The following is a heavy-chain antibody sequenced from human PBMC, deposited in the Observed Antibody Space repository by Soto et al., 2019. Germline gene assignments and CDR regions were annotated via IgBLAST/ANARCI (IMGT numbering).Heavy chain of an antibody. Sequence: AGGSLRLSCAASGFTFSSYSMNWVRQAPGKGLEWVSSISSSSSYIYYADSVKGRFTISRDNAKNSLYLQMNSLRAEDTAVYYCARSAMIPFWATSAFDSWGQGTMVTVSS. CDR2: ISSSSSYI. CDR3: ARSAMIPFWATSAFDS. D-gene: IGHD3-22*01. V-gene: IGHV3-21*01. CDR1: GFTFSSYS. J-gene: IGHJ3*02.